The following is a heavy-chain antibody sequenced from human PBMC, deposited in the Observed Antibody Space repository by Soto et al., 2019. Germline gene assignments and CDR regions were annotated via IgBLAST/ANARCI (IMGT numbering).Heavy chain of an antibody. J-gene: IGHJ6*01. Sequence: QVQLVESGGGVVQPGRSLRLSCAASGFTFSSYGMHWVRQAPGKGLEWVAVIWSDGSTKYYADSVKGRFTISRDISNTLYLQMNNLRAEDTALYYCARDLRRGYGMDVW. CDR2: IWSDGSTK. CDR1: GFTFSSYG. CDR3: ARDLRRGYGMDV. V-gene: IGHV3-33*01.